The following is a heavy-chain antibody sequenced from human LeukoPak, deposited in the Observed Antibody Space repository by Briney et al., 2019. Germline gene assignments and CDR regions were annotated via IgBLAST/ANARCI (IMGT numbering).Heavy chain of an antibody. CDR1: GGSISSYY. Sequence: PSETLSLTCTVSGGSISSYYWSWIRQPAGKGLEWIGRIYTSGSTNYNPSLKSRVTMSVDTSKNQFSLKLSSVTAADTAVYYCARGRYSSGWYADYFDYWGQGTLVTVSS. D-gene: IGHD6-19*01. CDR3: ARGRYSSGWYADYFDY. J-gene: IGHJ4*02. CDR2: IYTSGST. V-gene: IGHV4-4*07.